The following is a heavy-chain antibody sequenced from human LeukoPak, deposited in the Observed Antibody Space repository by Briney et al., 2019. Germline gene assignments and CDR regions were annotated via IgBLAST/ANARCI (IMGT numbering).Heavy chain of an antibody. Sequence: VASVKVSCKASGYTFTGYYMHWVRQAPGQGLEWMGWINPNSGGTNYAQKFQGRVTMTRDTSISTAYMELSRLRSDDTAVYYCAREPELQLEIFDYWGQGTLVTVSS. CDR1: GYTFTGYY. CDR2: INPNSGGT. D-gene: IGHD1-1*01. CDR3: AREPELQLEIFDY. J-gene: IGHJ4*02. V-gene: IGHV1-2*02.